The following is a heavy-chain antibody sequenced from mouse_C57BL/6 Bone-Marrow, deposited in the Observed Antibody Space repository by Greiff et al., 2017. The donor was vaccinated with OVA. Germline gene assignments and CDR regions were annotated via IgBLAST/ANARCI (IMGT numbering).Heavy chain of an antibody. Sequence: VKLQESGPGLVQPSQSLSITCTVSGFSLTSYGVHWVRQSPGKGLEWLGVIWSGGSTDYNAAFISRLSISKDNSKSQVFFKMNSLQADDTAIYYCARKRGYDVLHWYFDVWGTGTTVTVSS. V-gene: IGHV2-2*01. CDR2: IWSGGST. D-gene: IGHD2-2*01. CDR1: GFSLTSYG. CDR3: ARKRGYDVLHWYFDV. J-gene: IGHJ1*03.